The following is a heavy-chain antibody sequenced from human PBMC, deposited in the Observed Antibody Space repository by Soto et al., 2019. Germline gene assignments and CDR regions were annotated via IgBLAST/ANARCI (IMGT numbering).Heavy chain of an antibody. CDR1: GFTVSSNY. Sequence: PGGSLRLSCTASGFTVSSNYMSWVRQAPGKGLEWVSVIYSGGSTYYADSVKGRFTISRDNSKNTLYLQMNSLRAEDTAVYYCAGGIAAAGPGPVDYWGQGTLVTV. CDR3: AGGIAAAGPGPVDY. V-gene: IGHV3-53*01. D-gene: IGHD6-13*01. J-gene: IGHJ4*02. CDR2: IYSGGST.